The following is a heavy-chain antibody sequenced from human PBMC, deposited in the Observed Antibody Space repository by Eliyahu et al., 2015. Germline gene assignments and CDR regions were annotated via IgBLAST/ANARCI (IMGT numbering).Heavy chain of an antibody. Sequence: QVQLQQWGAGLLKPSETLSLTCAVYGGSFSXYYWSWIRQPPGXGLEWIGEINHSGSTNYNPSLKSRVTISIDTSKNQFSLKLSSVTAADTAVYYCARGRGGTRVGGYYYGMDVWGQGTTVTVSS. CDR2: INHSGST. J-gene: IGHJ6*02. CDR3: ARGRGGTRVGGYYYGMDV. D-gene: IGHD1-26*01. CDR1: GGSFSXYY. V-gene: IGHV4-34*01.